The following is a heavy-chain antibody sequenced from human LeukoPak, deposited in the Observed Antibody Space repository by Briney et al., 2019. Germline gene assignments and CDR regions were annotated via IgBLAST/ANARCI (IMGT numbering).Heavy chain of an antibody. CDR3: ARAVVPAAQSSGFDY. V-gene: IGHV1-69*13. Sequence: SVKVSCKASGGTLSRYATSWVRQAPGQGLEWMGGIIPIFGTANYAQKFQGRVTITADESTSTAYMELSSLRSEDTAVYYCARAVVPAAQSSGFDYWGQGTLVTVSS. J-gene: IGHJ4*02. D-gene: IGHD2-2*01. CDR1: GGTLSRYA. CDR2: IIPIFGTA.